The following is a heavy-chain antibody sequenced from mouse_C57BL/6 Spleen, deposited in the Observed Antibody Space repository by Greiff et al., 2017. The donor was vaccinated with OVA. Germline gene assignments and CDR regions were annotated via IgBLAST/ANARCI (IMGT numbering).Heavy chain of an antibody. CDR2: IRLKSDNYAT. Sequence: EVHLVESGGGLVQPGGSMKLSCVASGFTFSNYWMNWVRQSPEKGLEWVAQIRLKSDNYATHYAESVKGRFTISRDDSKSSVYLQMNNLRAEDTGIYYCTRKTGTWGYFDVWGTGTTVTVSS. CDR3: TRKTGTWGYFDV. CDR1: GFTFSNYW. J-gene: IGHJ1*03. D-gene: IGHD4-1*01. V-gene: IGHV6-3*01.